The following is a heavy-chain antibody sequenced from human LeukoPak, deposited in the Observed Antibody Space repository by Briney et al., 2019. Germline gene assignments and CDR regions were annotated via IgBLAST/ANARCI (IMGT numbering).Heavy chain of an antibody. D-gene: IGHD2-21*02. Sequence: ASVKVSCKASGYTFTSYGISWVRQAPGQGLEGMGWISAYNGNTNYAQKLQGRVTMTTDTSTSTAYMELRSLRSDDTAVYYCARVGYCGGDCYRLATIPFDYWGQGTLVTVSS. CDR1: GYTFTSYG. J-gene: IGHJ4*02. V-gene: IGHV1-18*01. CDR2: ISAYNGNT. CDR3: ARVGYCGGDCYRLATIPFDY.